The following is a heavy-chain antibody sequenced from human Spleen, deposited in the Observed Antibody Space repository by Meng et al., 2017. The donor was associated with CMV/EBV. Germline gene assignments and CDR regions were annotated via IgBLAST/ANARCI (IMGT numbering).Heavy chain of an antibody. Sequence: FSSRCLRWVRQAPGQGLEWMGGITPVFETADYEQKFRDRVTISMDDSATTAYMEMTSLGAEDTAVYFCARGPRIIVGGVIIWPLEDWGQGTLVTVSS. CDR2: ITPVFETA. J-gene: IGHJ4*02. CDR1: FSSRC. CDR3: ARGPRIIVGGVIIWPLED. V-gene: IGHV1-69*05. D-gene: IGHD3-10*01.